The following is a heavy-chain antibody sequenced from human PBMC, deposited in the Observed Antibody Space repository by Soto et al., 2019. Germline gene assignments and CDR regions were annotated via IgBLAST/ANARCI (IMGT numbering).Heavy chain of an antibody. D-gene: IGHD3-10*01. CDR1: GFTFSSYA. J-gene: IGHJ5*02. CDR3: AREEVLLWFGDRPAEFDP. Sequence: PGGSLRLSCAASGFTFSSYAMHWVRQAPGKGLEWVAVISYDGSNKYYADSVKGRFTISRDNSKNTLYLQMNSLRAEDTAVYYCAREEVLLWFGDRPAEFDPWGQGTLVTVSS. CDR2: ISYDGSNK. V-gene: IGHV3-30-3*01.